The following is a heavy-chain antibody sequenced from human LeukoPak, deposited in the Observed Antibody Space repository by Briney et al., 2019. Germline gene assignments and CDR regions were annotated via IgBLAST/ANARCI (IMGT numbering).Heavy chain of an antibody. Sequence: SETLSLTCTVSGGSIRNYYWSWIRQPPGKGLEWIGYIYYSGSTNYNPSLKSRVTISVDTSKNQFSLKLSSVTAADTAVYYCARSYRSTSFYYYYMDVWGKGTTVTVSS. CDR2: IYYSGST. D-gene: IGHD2-2*01. V-gene: IGHV4-59*01. CDR3: ARSYRSTSFYYYYMDV. CDR1: GGSIRNYY. J-gene: IGHJ6*03.